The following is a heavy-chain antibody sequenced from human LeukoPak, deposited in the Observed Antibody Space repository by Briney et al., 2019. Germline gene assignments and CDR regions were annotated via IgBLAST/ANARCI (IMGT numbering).Heavy chain of an antibody. CDR2: IWYDGSNK. J-gene: IGHJ6*03. CDR3: AKDGSSYSSSSYMDV. CDR1: GFTFSGYG. Sequence: PGRSLRLSCAASGFTFSGYGMHWVRQAPGKGLEWVAVIWYDGSNKYYADSVKGRFTISRDNSKNTLYLQMNSLRAEDTAVYYCAKDGSSYSSSSYMDVWGKGTTVTVSS. D-gene: IGHD6-13*01. V-gene: IGHV3-33*06.